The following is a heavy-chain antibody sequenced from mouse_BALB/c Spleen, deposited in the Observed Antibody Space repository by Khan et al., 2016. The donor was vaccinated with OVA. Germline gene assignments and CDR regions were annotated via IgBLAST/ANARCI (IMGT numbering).Heavy chain of an antibody. CDR3: ARGGVGALAY. Sequence: VRLQQSGPELVKPGASVKIPCKASGYTFTDYSMDWVKQSPGKSLEWIGYINPNNGGSIYNQKFKGKATVTVDKSSSTAFMELRSLTSEDTAVYYCARGGVGALAYWGQGTLVTVSA. V-gene: IGHV1-18*01. J-gene: IGHJ3*01. CDR1: GYTFTDYS. D-gene: IGHD3-3*01. CDR2: INPNNGGS.